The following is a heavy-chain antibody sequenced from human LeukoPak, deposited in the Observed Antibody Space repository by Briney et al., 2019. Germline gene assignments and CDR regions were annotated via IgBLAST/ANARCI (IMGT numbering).Heavy chain of an antibody. D-gene: IGHD1-26*01. J-gene: IGHJ4*02. V-gene: IGHV1-69*05. Sequence: ASVKVSCEASGGTFSSYAISWVRQAPGQGLEWMGGIIPIFGTANYAQKFQGRVTITTDESTSTAYMELSSLRSEDTAVYYCARDSAGGTHFDYWGQGTLVTVSS. CDR1: GGTFSSYA. CDR3: ARDSAGGTHFDY. CDR2: IIPIFGTA.